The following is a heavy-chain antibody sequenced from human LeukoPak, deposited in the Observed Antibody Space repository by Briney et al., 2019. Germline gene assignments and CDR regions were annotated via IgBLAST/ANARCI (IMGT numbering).Heavy chain of an antibody. CDR3: ARSVVRGVIALDY. J-gene: IGHJ4*02. D-gene: IGHD3-10*01. CDR1: GFTFSSYD. Sequence: GGSLRLSCAASGFTFSSYDMNWVRQAPGKGLEWVSYFSSSGTAIYYADSVKGRFTMSRDSAKSSLYLQMNSLRDEDTAVYYCARSVVRGVIALDYWGQGTLVTVSS. V-gene: IGHV3-48*03. CDR2: FSSSGTAI.